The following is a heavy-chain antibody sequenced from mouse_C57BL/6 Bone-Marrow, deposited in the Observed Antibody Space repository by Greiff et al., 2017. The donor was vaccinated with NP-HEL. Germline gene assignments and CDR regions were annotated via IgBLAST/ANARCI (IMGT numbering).Heavy chain of an antibody. Sequence: VKLQESGPELVKPGASVKISCKASGYAFRSSWMNWVKQRPGKGLEWIGRIYPGDGDTNYNGKFKGKATLTADKSSSTAYMQLSSLTSEDSAVYFCARSTVVAPYAMDYWGQGTSVTVSS. J-gene: IGHJ4*01. V-gene: IGHV1-82*01. CDR3: ARSTVVAPYAMDY. CDR2: IYPGDGDT. D-gene: IGHD1-1*01. CDR1: GYAFRSSW.